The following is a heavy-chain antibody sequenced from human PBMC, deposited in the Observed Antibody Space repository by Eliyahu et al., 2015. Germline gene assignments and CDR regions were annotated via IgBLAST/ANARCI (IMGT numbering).Heavy chain of an antibody. CDR2: ISAYGGRX. J-gene: IGHJ4*02. CDR3: AKDHPSSVVETAITYYYDY. Sequence: EVQLLESGGELVQPGGSLRLSXXASGFTVSXYAMGWXXXAPGKGLXWVSVISAYGGRXHYADSVKGRFTISRDDSKNTLYLQMNSLRAEDTAVYYCAKDHPSSVVETAITYYYDYWGQGTLVTVSS. D-gene: IGHD2-21*02. CDR1: GFTVSXYA. V-gene: IGHV3-23*01.